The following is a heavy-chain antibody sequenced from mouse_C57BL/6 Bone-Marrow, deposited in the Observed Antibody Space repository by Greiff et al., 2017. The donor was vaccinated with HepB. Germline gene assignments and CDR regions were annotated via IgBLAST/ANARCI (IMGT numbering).Heavy chain of an antibody. D-gene: IGHD3-2*02. Sequence: EVQLQQSGPGLVKPSQSLSLTCSVTGYSITSGYYWNWIRQFPGNKLEWMGYISYDGSNNYNPSLKNRISITRDTSKNQFFLKLNSVTTEDTATYYCAREKTAQATNFDYWGQGTTLTVSS. CDR1: GYSITSGYY. CDR3: AREKTAQATNFDY. V-gene: IGHV3-6*01. J-gene: IGHJ2*01. CDR2: ISYDGSN.